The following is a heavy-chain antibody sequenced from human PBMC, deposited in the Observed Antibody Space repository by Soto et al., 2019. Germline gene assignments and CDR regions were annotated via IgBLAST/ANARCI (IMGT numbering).Heavy chain of an antibody. CDR1: GFTFSSYA. Sequence: GSLRLSCAASGFTFSSYAMSWVRQAPGKGLEWVSAISGRDGSTYYADSVKGRFTISRDDSKNTLYLQVNSLRAEDTAVYYCAKRYSSSWKTFDYWGQGTQVTVSS. V-gene: IGHV3-23*01. D-gene: IGHD6-13*01. CDR2: ISGRDGST. J-gene: IGHJ4*02. CDR3: AKRYSSSWKTFDY.